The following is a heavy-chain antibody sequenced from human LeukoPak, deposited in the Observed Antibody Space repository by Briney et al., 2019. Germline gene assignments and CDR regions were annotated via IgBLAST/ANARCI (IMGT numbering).Heavy chain of an antibody. CDR1: GYTLTELS. CDR2: FDPEDGET. Sequence: ASVKVSCKVSGYTLTELSMHWVRQAPGKGLEWMGGFDPEDGETIYAQKFQGRVTMTEDTSTDTAYMELSSLRSEDTAVYYCATLGMVGGVMWAVRENDVFDIWGKGTMFTVS. J-gene: IGHJ3*02. V-gene: IGHV1-24*01. D-gene: IGHD3-10*01. CDR3: ATLGMVGGVMWAVRENDVFDI.